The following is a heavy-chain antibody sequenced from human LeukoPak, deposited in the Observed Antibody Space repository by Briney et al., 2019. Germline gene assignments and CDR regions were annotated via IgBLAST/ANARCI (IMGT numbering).Heavy chain of an antibody. J-gene: IGHJ3*02. Sequence: GGSLRLSCAASGFTFSIYAMSWVRQAPGKGLEWVSYISSSGSDKYYPDSVKGRFTISRDNSKNTLYLQMNSLRAEDTAVYYCAKGQYSSGWASDAFDIWGQGTMVTVSS. D-gene: IGHD6-19*01. V-gene: IGHV3-23*01. CDR2: ISSSGSDK. CDR1: GFTFSIYA. CDR3: AKGQYSSGWASDAFDI.